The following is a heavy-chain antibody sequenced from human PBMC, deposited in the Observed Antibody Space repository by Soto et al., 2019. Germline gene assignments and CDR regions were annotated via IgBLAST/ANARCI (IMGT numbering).Heavy chain of an antibody. V-gene: IGHV1-3*01. CDR1: GYTFNDYS. D-gene: IGHD2-21*02. J-gene: IGHJ4*02. CDR2: INVGDGNT. Sequence: QVQLVQSGAEVRKPGASVKVSCKPSGYTFNDYSMHWVRQAPGQSLEWMGWINVGDGNTKYSQKFQGRVTITRDTSASTVYMDVSSLRSEDTAMYYCGIARCGGDCYTADYWGQGTLVTVSS. CDR3: GIARCGGDCYTADY.